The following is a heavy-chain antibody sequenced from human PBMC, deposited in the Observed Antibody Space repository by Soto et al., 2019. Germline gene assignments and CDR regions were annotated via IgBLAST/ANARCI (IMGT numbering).Heavy chain of an antibody. V-gene: IGHV3-21*01. J-gene: IGHJ3*02. CDR2: ISSSSSYI. CDR3: AREGRKEKGTFDI. Sequence: VQLVESGGGLVKPGGSLRLSCAASGFTFSSYSMNWVRQAPGKGLEWVSSISSSSSYIYYADSVKGRFTISRDNAKNSLYLQMNSLRAEDTAVYYCAREGRKEKGTFDIWGQGTMVTVSS. CDR1: GFTFSSYS.